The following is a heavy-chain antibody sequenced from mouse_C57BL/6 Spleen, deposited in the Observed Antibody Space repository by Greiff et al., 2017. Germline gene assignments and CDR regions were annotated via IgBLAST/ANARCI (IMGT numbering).Heavy chain of an antibody. D-gene: IGHD2-5*01. CDR2: ISSGGSYT. CDR3: ARHSYSNYDYAMDY. Sequence: EVQLQESGGDLVKPGGSLKLSCAASGFTFSSYGMSWVRQTPDKRLEWVATISSGGSYTYYPDSVKGRFTISRDNAKNTLYLQMSSLKSEDTAMYYCARHSYSNYDYAMDYWGQGTSVTVSS. J-gene: IGHJ4*01. V-gene: IGHV5-6*01. CDR1: GFTFSSYG.